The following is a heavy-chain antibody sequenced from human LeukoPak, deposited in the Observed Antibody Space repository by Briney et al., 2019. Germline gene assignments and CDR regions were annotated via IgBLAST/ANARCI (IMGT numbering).Heavy chain of an antibody. Sequence: SETLSLTCAVYGGSFSGYYWSWIRQPPGKGLEWIGYIYYSGSTNYNPSLKSRVTISVDSSKNQFSLKLSSVTAADTAVYYCARTTEGGYTYDFFYYYYMDVWGKGTTVTISS. V-gene: IGHV4-59*01. J-gene: IGHJ6*03. D-gene: IGHD5-18*01. CDR1: GGSFSGYY. CDR3: ARTTEGGYTYDFFYYYYMDV. CDR2: IYYSGST.